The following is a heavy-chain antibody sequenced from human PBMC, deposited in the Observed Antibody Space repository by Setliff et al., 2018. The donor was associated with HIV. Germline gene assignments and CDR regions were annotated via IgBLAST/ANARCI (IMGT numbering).Heavy chain of an antibody. CDR1: GGSISNFY. V-gene: IGHV4-39*01. CDR3: ARGGFKWSGSYADY. J-gene: IGHJ4*02. CDR2: IHYGGTT. Sequence: SETLSLTCSVSGGSISNFYWGWIRQPPGKGLEWIGSIHYGGTTYSNPSLRSRVAFSVDTSKNQLSLQLSSVTAADTAVYYCARGGFKWSGSYADYWGQGTLVTVSS. D-gene: IGHD1-26*01.